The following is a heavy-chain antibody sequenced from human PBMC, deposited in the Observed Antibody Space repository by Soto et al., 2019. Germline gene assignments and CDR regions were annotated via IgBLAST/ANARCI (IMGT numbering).Heavy chain of an antibody. V-gene: IGHV3-23*01. CDR1: GFTFSSYA. Sequence: EVQLLESGGGLVQPGGSLRLSCAASGFTFSSYAMSWVRQAPGKGLGWVSIIGVGGGDRYYPVSVKGRFTISRDNSRDTLYLEMNSLRDEDTAVYYCARVRFGELVWGQGTLVTVSS. D-gene: IGHD3-10*01. CDR3: ARVRFGELV. CDR2: IGVGGGDR. J-gene: IGHJ4*02.